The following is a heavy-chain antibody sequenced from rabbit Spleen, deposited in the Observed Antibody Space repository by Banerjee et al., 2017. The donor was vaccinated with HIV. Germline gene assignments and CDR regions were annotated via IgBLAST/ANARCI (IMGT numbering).Heavy chain of an antibody. CDR1: GFSFNSGYD. J-gene: IGHJ6*01. CDR3: ARDTSSSFSSYGMDL. V-gene: IGHV1S40*01. CDR2: IYAGSSDST. D-gene: IGHD1-1*01. Sequence: QSLEESGGGLVKPGASLTLTCKASGFSFNSGYDMCWVRQAPGKGLEWIACIYAGSSDSTYSATWAKGRFTISKTSSTTVTLQMTSLTAADTATYFCARDTSSSFSSYGMDLWGPGTLVTVS.